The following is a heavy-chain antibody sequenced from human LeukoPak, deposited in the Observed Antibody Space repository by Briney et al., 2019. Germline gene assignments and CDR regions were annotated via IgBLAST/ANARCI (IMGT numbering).Heavy chain of an antibody. CDR3: ARVTENCSGGSRYPDAFDI. J-gene: IGHJ3*02. D-gene: IGHD2-15*01. CDR2: VNPNSGGT. V-gene: IGHV1-2*02. Sequence: ASVKVSCKASGYTFTGYYMHWVRQAPGQGLEWMGWVNPNSGGTNHAQKFQGRVTMTRDTSISTAYMELSRLRSDDTAVYYCARVTENCSGGSRYPDAFDIWGQGTMVTVSS. CDR1: GYTFTGYY.